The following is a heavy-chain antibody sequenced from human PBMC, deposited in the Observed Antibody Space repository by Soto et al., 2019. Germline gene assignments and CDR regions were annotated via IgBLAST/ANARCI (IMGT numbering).Heavy chain of an antibody. J-gene: IGHJ6*02. V-gene: IGHV4-59*01. CDR1: GGSISGYY. CDR2: MYNTGST. CDR3: ARDLWGYCGTDCYPLDV. D-gene: IGHD2-21*02. Sequence: PSETLSLTCTVSGGSISGYYWSWIRQPPGKGLEWIGYMYNTGSTVYNTSIKRRVTITVDTYKNKYYMKLNSETAADTAVYYCARDLWGYCGTDCYPLDVWGQGTTVTVS.